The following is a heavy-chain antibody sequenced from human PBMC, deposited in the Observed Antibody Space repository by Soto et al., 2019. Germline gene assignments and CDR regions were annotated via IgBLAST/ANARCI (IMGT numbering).Heavy chain of an antibody. CDR2: ISGSGGTI. V-gene: IGHV3-23*01. J-gene: IGHJ6*02. Sequence: SGGSLRLSCAAAGFTFSNHAMSWVRQAPGKGLEWVSTISGSGGTIYYADSVKGRFTISRDNSKNALWLQMNSLRAEDTALYYCAKGSGNIRPYGMGVWGQGTTVTVSS. CDR3: AKGSGNIRPYGMGV. CDR1: GFTFSNHA.